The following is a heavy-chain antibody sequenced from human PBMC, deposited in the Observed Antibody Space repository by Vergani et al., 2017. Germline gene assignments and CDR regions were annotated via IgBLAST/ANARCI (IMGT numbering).Heavy chain of an antibody. V-gene: IGHV1-2*02. Sequence: QVQLVQSGAEVKKPGASVKVSCKASGYIFTDYYIHWVRQAPGQGLEWMGWINPISGGTNYAQKFQGRVTMTRDTSISTAYMDLSRLRSDDTAVFYCVRDGPVEGVHLYLPYYYFDHWGQGTLVTVSS. D-gene: IGHD1-1*01. CDR2: INPISGGT. CDR3: VRDGPVEGVHLYLPYYYFDH. J-gene: IGHJ4*02. CDR1: GYIFTDYY.